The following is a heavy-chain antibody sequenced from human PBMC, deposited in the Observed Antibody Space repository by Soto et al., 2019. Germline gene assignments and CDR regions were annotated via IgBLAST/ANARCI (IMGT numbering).Heavy chain of an antibody. CDR1: GFDFSIYA. Sequence: GGSLRLSCAASGFDFSIYAMHWVRQVPGKGLEWVSSISWNSGSIAYADSVKGRFTISRDNAKNSLYLQMNSLRVEDTALFYCAKDIQGSDPYGMQVLGLGTTLTVSS. J-gene: IGHJ6*02. CDR3: AKDIQGSDPYGMQV. V-gene: IGHV3-9*01. CDR2: ISWNSGSI.